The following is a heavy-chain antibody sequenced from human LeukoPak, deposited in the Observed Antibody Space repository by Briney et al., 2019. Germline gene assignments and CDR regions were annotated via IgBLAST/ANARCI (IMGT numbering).Heavy chain of an antibody. Sequence: GTSLRLSCVASGFTFHDHGMDWVRQAPGKGLEWVAVIAADGGVKRYADSVKGRFTLSRDNSKNTLFLQMNILSVEDTAVYYCAREATWGQWYFDLWGQGTPVTVSS. CDR3: AREATWGQWYFDL. D-gene: IGHD6-19*01. J-gene: IGHJ4*02. CDR1: GFTFHDHG. CDR2: IAADGGVK. V-gene: IGHV3-30*03.